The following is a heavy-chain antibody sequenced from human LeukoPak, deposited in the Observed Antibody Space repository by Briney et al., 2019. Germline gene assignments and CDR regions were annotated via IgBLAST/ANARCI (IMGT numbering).Heavy chain of an antibody. J-gene: IGHJ4*02. CDR2: IYTSGST. Sequence: PSQTLSLTCTVSGGPISSGSYYWSWIRQPAGKGLEWIGRIYTSGSTNYNPSLKSRVTISVDTSKNQFSLRLSSVTAADTAVYYCARDGDNYGGNHNYWGQGTLVTVSS. CDR1: GGPISSGSYY. CDR3: ARDGDNYGGNHNY. V-gene: IGHV4-61*02. D-gene: IGHD4-23*01.